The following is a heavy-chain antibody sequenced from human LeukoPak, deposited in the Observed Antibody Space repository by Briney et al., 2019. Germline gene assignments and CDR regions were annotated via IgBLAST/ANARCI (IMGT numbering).Heavy chain of an antibody. CDR2: ISYDGSNK. D-gene: IGHD3-22*01. CDR3: AKFENYYDSSGYDFDY. V-gene: IGHV3-30*18. Sequence: PGRSLRLSCAASGFTFSSYGMHWVRQAPGKGLEWVAVISYDGSNKYYADSVKGRFTISRDNSKNTLYLQMNSLRAEDTAVYYCAKFENYYDSSGYDFDYWGQGTLATVSS. J-gene: IGHJ4*02. CDR1: GFTFSSYG.